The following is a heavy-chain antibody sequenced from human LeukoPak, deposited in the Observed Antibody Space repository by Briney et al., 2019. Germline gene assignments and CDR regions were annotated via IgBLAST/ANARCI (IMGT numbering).Heavy chain of an antibody. Sequence: GGSLRLSCAASGFTFSNYYMSWVRQAPGKGLEWVANIKQDGSDKSYLDSVKGRFTISRDNAENSLYLQMNSLRAEDTAMYFCARDREVGATIHDYWGQGTLVTVPS. J-gene: IGHJ4*02. CDR3: ARDREVGATIHDY. CDR2: IKQDGSDK. CDR1: GFTFSNYY. D-gene: IGHD1-26*01. V-gene: IGHV3-7*01.